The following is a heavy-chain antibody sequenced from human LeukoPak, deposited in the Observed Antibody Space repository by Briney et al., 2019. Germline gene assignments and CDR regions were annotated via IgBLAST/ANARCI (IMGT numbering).Heavy chain of an antibody. CDR2: ISAYNGNT. J-gene: IGHJ3*02. CDR1: GYTFTSYG. Sequence: GASVKVSCKASGYTFTSYGISWVRQAPGQGLEWMGWISAYNGNTNYAQKLQGRVTMTTDTSTSTAYMELRSLRSDDTAVYYCARGTPYSSGWYPSADDAFDIWGQGTMVTVSS. CDR3: ARGTPYSSGWYPSADDAFDI. V-gene: IGHV1-18*01. D-gene: IGHD6-19*01.